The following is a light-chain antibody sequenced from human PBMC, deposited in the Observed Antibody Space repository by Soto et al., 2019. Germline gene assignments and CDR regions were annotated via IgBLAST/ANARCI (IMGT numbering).Light chain of an antibody. Sequence: QSVLTQPASVSGSPGQSITISCTGTGSDVGGYNYVSWYQQFPGKAPKLIIYEVTNRPSGVSNRFSASKSDNTASLTISGLQAEDEADYYCSSYTISSTWVFGGGTKLTVL. CDR3: SSYTISSTWV. CDR1: GSDVGGYNY. CDR2: EVT. J-gene: IGLJ3*02. V-gene: IGLV2-14*01.